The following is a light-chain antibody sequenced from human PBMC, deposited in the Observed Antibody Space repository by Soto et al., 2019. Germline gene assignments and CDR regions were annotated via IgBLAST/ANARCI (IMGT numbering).Light chain of an antibody. CDR1: SSDVGGYNS. CDR2: NVS. J-gene: IGLJ1*01. CDR3: SSYTSSSTYV. Sequence: QSALTQPASVSGSPGQSITISCTGTSSDVGGYNSVSWYQQHPGKAPKLMIYNVSNRPSGVSNRFSGSKSGNTASLTISGLLAQDEADYYCSSYTSSSTYVFGTGTKLTVL. V-gene: IGLV2-14*01.